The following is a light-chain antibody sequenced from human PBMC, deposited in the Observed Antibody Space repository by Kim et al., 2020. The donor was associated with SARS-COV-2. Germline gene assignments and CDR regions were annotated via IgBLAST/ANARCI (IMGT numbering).Light chain of an antibody. Sequence: PGGSAIPTSRGRRSVISSYLAWYQQKAGKAPRLLIYGASSRETGIPSRFSGSGSGTDFTLTISRLEPEDVAVYYCQKYSGAPSTFGQGTRLEIK. J-gene: IGKJ5*01. V-gene: IGKV3-20*01. CDR1: RSVISSY. CDR2: GAS. CDR3: QKYSGAPST.